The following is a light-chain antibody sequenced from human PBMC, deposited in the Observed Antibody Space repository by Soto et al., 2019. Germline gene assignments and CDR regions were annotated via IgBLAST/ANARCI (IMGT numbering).Light chain of an antibody. CDR1: QGISSY. CDR3: QQYNSYSPT. CDR2: KAS. J-gene: IGKJ1*01. Sequence: AIRMTQSPSSFSASTGDRVTITCRASQGISSYLAWYQQKPGKAPNLLIYKASRLESGVPSRFSGSGSETEFTLTISGLQPGDSATYYCQQYNSYSPTFGQGTKVDIK. V-gene: IGKV1-8*01.